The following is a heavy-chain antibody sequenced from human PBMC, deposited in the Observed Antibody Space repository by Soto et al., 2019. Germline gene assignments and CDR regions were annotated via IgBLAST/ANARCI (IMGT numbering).Heavy chain of an antibody. CDR2: IIPIFGTA. J-gene: IGHJ6*02. Sequence: SVKVSCKASGGTFSSYAISWVRQAPGQGLEWMGGIIPIFGTANYAQKFQGRVTITADESTSTAYMELSSLRSEDTAVYYCASGTTVRYYYYYYGMDVWGQGTMVTVSS. CDR1: GGTFSSYA. V-gene: IGHV1-69*13. CDR3: ASGTTVRYYYYYYGMDV. D-gene: IGHD4-4*01.